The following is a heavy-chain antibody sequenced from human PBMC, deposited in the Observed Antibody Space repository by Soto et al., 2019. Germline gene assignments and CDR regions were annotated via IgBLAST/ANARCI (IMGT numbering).Heavy chain of an antibody. CDR3: VRAPQQRPFDY. D-gene: IGHD6-25*01. CDR1: GFPLSDNW. CDR2: TNSDGSSV. Sequence: EVLLVESGGALVQPGGSLSLSCAASGFPLSDNWIHWVRRAPGKGLVWVSRTNSDGSSVTYADSVKGRFTLSRDNAKNTWFLQMDSLRVEDTAMYYCVRAPQQRPFDYWGQGTLVTVSS. V-gene: IGHV3-74*03. J-gene: IGHJ4*02.